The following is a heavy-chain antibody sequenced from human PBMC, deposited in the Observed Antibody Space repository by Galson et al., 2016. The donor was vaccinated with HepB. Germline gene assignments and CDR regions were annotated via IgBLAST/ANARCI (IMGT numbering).Heavy chain of an antibody. CDR1: GDSVSSKTAA. J-gene: IGHJ4*02. D-gene: IGHD4/OR15-4a*01. Sequence: CAISGDSVSSKTAAWNWIRQSPSRGLEWLGGTFYKSKWYNHYATSVKSRIIIVPDTSQNHFSLHLRSVTPEDSAVYYCARENDYGPNHFDYWGQGILVIVSS. CDR3: ARENDYGPNHFDY. CDR2: TFYKSKWYN. V-gene: IGHV6-1*01.